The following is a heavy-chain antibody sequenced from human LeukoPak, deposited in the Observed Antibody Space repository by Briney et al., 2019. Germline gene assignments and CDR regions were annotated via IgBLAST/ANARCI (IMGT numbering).Heavy chain of an antibody. CDR3: ARGQWLVPYYYYYMDV. V-gene: IGHV4-34*01. CDR1: GGSFSGYY. D-gene: IGHD6-19*01. Sequence: SETLSLTCAVYGGSFSGYYWSWIRQPPGKGLEWIGEINHSGSTNYNSSLKSRVTISVDTSKNQFSLKLSSVTAADTAVYYCARGQWLVPYYYYYMDVWGKGTTVTVSS. CDR2: INHSGST. J-gene: IGHJ6*03.